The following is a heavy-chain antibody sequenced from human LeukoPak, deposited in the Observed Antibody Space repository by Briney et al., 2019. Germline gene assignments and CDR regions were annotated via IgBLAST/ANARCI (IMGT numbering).Heavy chain of an antibody. Sequence: GASVKVSCKASGYTFTGYYMHWVRQAPEQGLEWMGWINPNSGGTNYAQKFQGRVTMTRDTSISTAYMELSRLGSDDTAVYYCARGRPYYDILTGYPFDYWGQGTLVTVSS. CDR2: INPNSGGT. V-gene: IGHV1-2*02. D-gene: IGHD3-9*01. J-gene: IGHJ4*02. CDR1: GYTFTGYY. CDR3: ARGRPYYDILTGYPFDY.